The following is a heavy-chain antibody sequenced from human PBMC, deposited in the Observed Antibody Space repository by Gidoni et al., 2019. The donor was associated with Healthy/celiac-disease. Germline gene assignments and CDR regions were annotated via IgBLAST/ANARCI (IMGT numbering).Heavy chain of an antibody. Sequence: QVQLVESGGGVVQPGRSLRLSCSASGFTFSSYAMHWVRKAPGKGLEWVAVISYDGSNKYYADSVKGRFTISRDNSKNTLYLQMNSLRAEDTAVYYCAREPIAAAATFDYWGQGTLVTVSS. CDR3: AREPIAAAATFDY. CDR2: ISYDGSNK. J-gene: IGHJ4*02. D-gene: IGHD6-13*01. V-gene: IGHV3-30-3*01. CDR1: GFTFSSYA.